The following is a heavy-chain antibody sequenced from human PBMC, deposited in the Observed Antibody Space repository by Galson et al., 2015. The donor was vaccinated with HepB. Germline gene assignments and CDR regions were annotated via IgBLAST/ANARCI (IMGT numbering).Heavy chain of an antibody. CDR3: ARVGVKDDCTGGVCYKAGNNWFDP. Sequence: LSLTCTVSGGSISSGGYYWSWIRQHPGKGLEWIGYIYYSGSTYYNPSLKSRVTISVDTSKNQFSLKLSSVTAADTAVYYCARVGVKDDCTGGVCYKAGNNWFDPWGQGTLVTVSS. D-gene: IGHD2-8*02. CDR2: IYYSGST. J-gene: IGHJ5*02. CDR1: GGSISSGGYY. V-gene: IGHV4-31*03.